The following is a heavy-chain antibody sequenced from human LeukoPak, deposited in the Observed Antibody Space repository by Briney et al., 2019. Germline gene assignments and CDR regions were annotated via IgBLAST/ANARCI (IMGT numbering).Heavy chain of an antibody. CDR2: IYYSGST. J-gene: IGHJ5*02. V-gene: IGHV4-39*01. Sequence: SETLSLTCTVSGGSISSSSYYWGWIRQPPGKGLEWIGSIYYSGSTYYNPSLKSRVTISVDTSKNQFSLKLSSVTAADTAVYYCARRKVTVTTFPGWFDPWGQGTLVTVSS. D-gene: IGHD4-17*01. CDR3: ARRKVTVTTFPGWFDP. CDR1: GGSISSSSYY.